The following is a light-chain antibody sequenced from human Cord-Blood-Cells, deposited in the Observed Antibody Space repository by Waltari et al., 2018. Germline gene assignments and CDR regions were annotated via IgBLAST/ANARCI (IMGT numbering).Light chain of an antibody. V-gene: IGLV2-14*03. J-gene: IGLJ3*02. CDR1: SSDVGGYND. CDR2: DVS. CDR3: SSYTSSSTWV. Sequence: QSALTQPASVSGSPGRSITISCTGTSSDVGGYNDVSWYQKHPGKAPKLMIYDVSNRPSGLSNRFSGSKSGNTAPLTISGLQAEDEADYYCSSYTSSSTWVFGGGTKLTVL.